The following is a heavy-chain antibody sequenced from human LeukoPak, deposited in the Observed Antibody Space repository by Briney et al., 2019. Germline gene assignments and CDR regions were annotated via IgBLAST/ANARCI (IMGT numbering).Heavy chain of an antibody. J-gene: IGHJ4*02. Sequence: SETLSLTCTVSGGSISSSSYYWGWIRQPPGKGLEWIGEINHSGSTNYNPSLKSRVTISVDTSKNQFSLKLSSVTAADTAVYYCARGQYSYGSYYFDYWGQGTLVTVSS. CDR2: INHSGST. D-gene: IGHD5-18*01. CDR3: ARGQYSYGSYYFDY. V-gene: IGHV4-39*07. CDR1: GGSISSSSYY.